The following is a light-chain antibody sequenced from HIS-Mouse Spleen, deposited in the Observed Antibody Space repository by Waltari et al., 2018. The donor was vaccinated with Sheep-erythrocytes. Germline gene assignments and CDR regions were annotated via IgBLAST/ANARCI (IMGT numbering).Light chain of an antibody. CDR2: QDS. J-gene: IGLJ2*01. Sequence: SYELTQPPSVSVSPGQTASITCPGDKLGDKYACWYQQKPAQSPVLVIYQDSKRPSGIPERFSGSNSGNTATLTISGTQAMDEADYYCQAWDSSIVVFGGGTKLTVL. CDR1: KLGDKY. V-gene: IGLV3-1*01. CDR3: QAWDSSIVV.